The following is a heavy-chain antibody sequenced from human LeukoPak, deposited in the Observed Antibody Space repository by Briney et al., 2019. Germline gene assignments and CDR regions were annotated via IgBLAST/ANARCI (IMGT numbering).Heavy chain of an antibody. CDR2: IYYSGST. V-gene: IGHV4-39*01. D-gene: IGHD6-13*01. CDR1: GGSISSSSYY. Sequence: NPSETLSLTCTVSGGSISSSSYYWGWIRQPPGKGLEWIGSIYYSGSTYYNPSLKSRVTISVDTSKNQFSLKLSSVTVADTAVYYCARHSIAAAGPLWYFDLWGRGTLVTVSS. CDR3: ARHSIAAAGPLWYFDL. J-gene: IGHJ2*01.